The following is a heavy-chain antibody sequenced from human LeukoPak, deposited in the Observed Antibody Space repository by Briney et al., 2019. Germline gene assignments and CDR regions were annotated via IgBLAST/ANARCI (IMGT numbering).Heavy chain of an antibody. CDR3: ARGPTISEAGYFDY. V-gene: IGHV4-34*01. CDR1: GGSFSTYY. D-gene: IGHD2-15*01. J-gene: IGHJ4*03. CDR2: INHRGDT. Sequence: SETLSLTCAVYGGSFSTYYWSWIRQSPGKGLEWIAEINHRGDTNYNPSVKSRVSISVDTSKNQFSLKVSSLTAADTAVYYCARGPTISEAGYFDYWGQGTLVTVSS.